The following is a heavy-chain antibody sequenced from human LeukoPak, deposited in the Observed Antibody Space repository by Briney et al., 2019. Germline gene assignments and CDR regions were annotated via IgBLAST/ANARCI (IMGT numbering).Heavy chain of an antibody. V-gene: IGHV1-69*04. D-gene: IGHD5-18*01. CDR1: GGTFSSYA. CDR2: IIPIFGIA. J-gene: IGHJ4*02. Sequence: GASVKVSCKASGGTFSSYAISWVRQAPGQGLEWMGRIIPIFGIANYAQKFQGRVTITADKSTSTAYMELSSLRSEDTAVYYCAADVIRRYSYGPRDYWGQGTLVTVSS. CDR3: AADVIRRYSYGPRDY.